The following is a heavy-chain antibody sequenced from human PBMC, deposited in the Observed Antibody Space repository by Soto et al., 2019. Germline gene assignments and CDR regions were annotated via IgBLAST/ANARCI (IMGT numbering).Heavy chain of an antibody. CDR3: ATAGRAVGDY. V-gene: IGHV3-30*04. Sequence: QVQLMESGGGVVQPGRSLRLSCAASGIAFSTYAMHWVRQAPGKGLEWVAVISYDGRNKYYGDSAKGRFTISRDDSKNTLYLQMNSLRPEDTAVYYCATAGRAVGDYWGQGTPVTVSS. CDR2: ISYDGRNK. J-gene: IGHJ4*02. D-gene: IGHD1-26*01. CDR1: GIAFSTYA.